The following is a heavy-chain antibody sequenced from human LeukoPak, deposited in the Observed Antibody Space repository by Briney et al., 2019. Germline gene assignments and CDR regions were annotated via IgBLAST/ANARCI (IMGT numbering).Heavy chain of an antibody. CDR1: GFTFSSYG. Sequence: GRSLRLSCAASGFTFSSYGMHWVRQAPGKGLEWVAVISYDGSNKYYADSVKGRFTISRDNSKNTLYLQMNSLRAEDTAVYYCVKGAGDILTQPDYWGQGTLVTVSS. CDR3: VKGAGDILTQPDY. J-gene: IGHJ4*02. V-gene: IGHV3-30*18. D-gene: IGHD3-9*01. CDR2: ISYDGSNK.